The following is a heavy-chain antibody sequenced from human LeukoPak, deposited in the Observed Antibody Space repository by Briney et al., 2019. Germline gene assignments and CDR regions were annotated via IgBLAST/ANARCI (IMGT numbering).Heavy chain of an antibody. J-gene: IGHJ5*02. CDR2: IWYDGSNK. Sequence: GGSLRLSCAASGFTFSSYGMHWVRQAPGKGLEWVAVIWYDGSNKYYADSVKGRFTISRDNSKNTLYLQMNSLRAEDAAVYYCARGRRGSSWYLGWFDPWGQGTLVTVSS. CDR1: GFTFSSYG. V-gene: IGHV3-33*08. CDR3: ARGRRGSSWYLGWFDP. D-gene: IGHD6-13*01.